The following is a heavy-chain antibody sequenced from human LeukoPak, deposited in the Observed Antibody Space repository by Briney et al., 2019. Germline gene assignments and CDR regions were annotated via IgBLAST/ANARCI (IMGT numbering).Heavy chain of an antibody. J-gene: IGHJ5*02. CDR1: GFTFSSYA. Sequence: PGGSLRLSCAASGFTFSSYAMSWVRQAPGKGLEWVSAISGSGGRTYYADSVKGRFTISRDNSKNTLYLQMNSLRAEDTAVYYCAKAPRITMVRGVTHWFDPWGQGTLVTVSS. D-gene: IGHD3-10*01. CDR3: AKAPRITMVRGVTHWFDP. V-gene: IGHV3-23*01. CDR2: ISGSGGRT.